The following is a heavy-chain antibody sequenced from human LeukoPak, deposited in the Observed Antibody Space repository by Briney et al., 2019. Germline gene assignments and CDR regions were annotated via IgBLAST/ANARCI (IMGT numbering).Heavy chain of an antibody. Sequence: GGSLRLSCAASGFTVSSNYMSWVRQAPGKGLEWDSVIYSGGSTYYADSVKGRFTISRDNSKNTLYLQMNSLRAEDTAVYYCAREREAPTYYYDSSGSFDYWGQGTLVTVSS. CDR2: IYSGGST. V-gene: IGHV3-66*01. CDR3: AREREAPTYYYDSSGSFDY. D-gene: IGHD3-22*01. J-gene: IGHJ4*02. CDR1: GFTVSSNY.